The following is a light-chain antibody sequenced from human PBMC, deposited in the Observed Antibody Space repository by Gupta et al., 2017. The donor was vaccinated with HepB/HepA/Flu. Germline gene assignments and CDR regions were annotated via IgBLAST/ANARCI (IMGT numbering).Light chain of an antibody. J-gene: IGLJ2*01. CDR2: NVS. CDR1: SSDVGDYKS. Sequence: LTHTASVSGSPVPPITSSCTATSSDVGDYKSVSWYQQHPGKAPKLLISNVSNRPSGVANRFSGSKSGNMASLTISGLQAEDEADYYCSSCTYTMTLAVFGGGTKVTVL. V-gene: IGLV2-14*01. CDR3: SSCTYTMTLAV.